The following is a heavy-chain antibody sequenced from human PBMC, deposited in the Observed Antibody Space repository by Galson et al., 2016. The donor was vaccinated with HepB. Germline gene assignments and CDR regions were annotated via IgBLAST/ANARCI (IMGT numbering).Heavy chain of an antibody. J-gene: IGHJ5*01. CDR2: IYHTETT. D-gene: IGHD2-2*01. Sequence: SETLSLTCTVSGASINDSTWWTWVRQAPGRGLEWIGEIYHTETTNNNPFLSSRFTLSIDKSRNQFSLNLTSATAADTAVYYCARAAIVPGARMVFDSWGQGILVTVSS. CDR3: ARAAIVPGARMVFDS. CDR1: GASINDSTW. V-gene: IGHV4-4*02.